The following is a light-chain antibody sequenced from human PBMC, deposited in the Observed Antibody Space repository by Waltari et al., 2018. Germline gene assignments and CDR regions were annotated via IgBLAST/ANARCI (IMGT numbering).Light chain of an antibody. Sequence: EVVMTQSPVSLSVTLGQAASISCKSSQSLVPVDGNTYLNWFHQRPGQSPRRLIYWVFNRDSGVPDRFSGSGSGTDFTLRISRVEAEDVGVDYCMQGIRWPYTFGQGTQLDIK. CDR2: WVF. CDR1: QSLVPVDGNTY. J-gene: IGKJ2*01. CDR3: MQGIRWPYT. V-gene: IGKV2-30*02.